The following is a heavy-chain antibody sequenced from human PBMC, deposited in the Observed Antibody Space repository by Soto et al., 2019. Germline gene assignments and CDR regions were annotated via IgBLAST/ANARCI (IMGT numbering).Heavy chain of an antibody. J-gene: IGHJ5*02. V-gene: IGHV4-39*01. CDR1: SGSISSSSYY. Sequence: QLQLQESGPGLVKPSETLSLTCTVSSGSISSSSYYWGWIRQPPGKGLEWIGSIYYSGSTYYNPSLKSRVTISGDTSKNQFSLKLSSVTAADTAVYYCARSPRITMIVVGWFDPWGQGTLFTVSS. D-gene: IGHD3-22*01. CDR2: IYYSGST. CDR3: ARSPRITMIVVGWFDP.